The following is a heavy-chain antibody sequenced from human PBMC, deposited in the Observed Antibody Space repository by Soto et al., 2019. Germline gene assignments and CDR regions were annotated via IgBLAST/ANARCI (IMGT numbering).Heavy chain of an antibody. Sequence: SVKVSCKASGGTFSSYAIRWVRQAPGQGLEWMGGIIPIFGTANYAQKFQGRVTITADESTSTAYMELSSLRSEDTAVYYCARGEGYGDYENYFDYWGQGTLVTVSS. V-gene: IGHV1-69*13. CDR1: GGTFSSYA. CDR2: IIPIFGTA. J-gene: IGHJ4*02. CDR3: ARGEGYGDYENYFDY. D-gene: IGHD4-17*01.